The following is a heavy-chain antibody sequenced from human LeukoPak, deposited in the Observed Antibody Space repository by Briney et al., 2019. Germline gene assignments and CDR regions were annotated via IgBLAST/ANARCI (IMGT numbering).Heavy chain of an antibody. CDR2: ISDSGDYT. Sequence: GGSLTLSCAASGFTFSSYAISWVRQAPGQGLEWVSAISDSGDYTSYADSARGRFTISRDNSRNTLYLQMMSLRPEDTAVYYGAKDASFGKYSSNGFCSPYDYWGQGTLVTVSS. J-gene: IGHJ4*02. CDR1: GFTFSSYA. CDR3: AKDASFGKYSSNGFCSPYDY. V-gene: IGHV3-23*01. D-gene: IGHD2-8*01.